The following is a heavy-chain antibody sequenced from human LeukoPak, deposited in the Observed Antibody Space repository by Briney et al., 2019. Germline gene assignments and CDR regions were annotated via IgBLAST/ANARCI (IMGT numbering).Heavy chain of an antibody. J-gene: IGHJ6*03. V-gene: IGHV4-39*01. CDR2: IKYGGST. CDR1: GGSISSHDFF. Sequence: PSETLSLTCSVSGGSISSHDFFWGWIRQPPGKGLEWLGSIKYGGSTYYNPSLKSRVTISVDTSKNQFSLKLSSVTAADTAVYYCARALVRIAAAGTGSNYYYYYMDVWGKGTTVTISS. CDR3: ARALVRIAAAGTGSNYYYYYMDV. D-gene: IGHD6-13*01.